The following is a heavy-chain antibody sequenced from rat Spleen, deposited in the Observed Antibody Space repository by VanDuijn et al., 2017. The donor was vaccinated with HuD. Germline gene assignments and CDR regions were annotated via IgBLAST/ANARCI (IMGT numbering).Heavy chain of an antibody. D-gene: IGHD1-1*01. Sequence: EVQLVESGGGVVQPGRSLKFSCVASGFTFSDYNMAWVRQAPNKGLEWVATISYDGSSTYYRDSVKGRFTISRDNAKSTLYLQMDSLRSEDTATYYCARHHPKYYSGSNWFAYWGQGTLVTVSS. CDR1: GFTFSDYN. J-gene: IGHJ3*01. CDR2: ISYDGSST. CDR3: ARHHPKYYSGSNWFAY. V-gene: IGHV5-7*01.